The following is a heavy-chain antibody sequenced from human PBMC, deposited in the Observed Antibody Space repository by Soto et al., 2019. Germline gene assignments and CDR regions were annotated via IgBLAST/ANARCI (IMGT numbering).Heavy chain of an antibody. J-gene: IGHJ3*02. V-gene: IGHV4-59*01. CDR1: GGSISSYY. D-gene: IGHD4-17*01. CDR2: IFYSGST. CDR3: ARRYGSAFDI. Sequence: QVQLQESGPGLVKPSETLSLTCTVSGGSISSYYWRWIRQPPGKGLEWIGYIFYSGSTNYNPSLKSRVTISVDTSKTQFSLKLSSVTAADTAVYYCARRYGSAFDIWGHGTMVTVSS.